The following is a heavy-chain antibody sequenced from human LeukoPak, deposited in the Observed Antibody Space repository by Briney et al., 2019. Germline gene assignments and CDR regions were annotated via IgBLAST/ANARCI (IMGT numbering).Heavy chain of an antibody. J-gene: IGHJ4*02. CDR1: GFTFSNAW. CDR2: IKSKTDGGTT. Sequence: GGSLRLSCAASGFTFSNAWMSRVRQAPGKGLEWVGRIKSKTDGGTTDYAAPVNGRFTISIDDSKNTLYLHMNSLKTEDTALYYCSTEGVYHDSSGFFMSEYWGQGTLVTVSS. D-gene: IGHD3-22*01. CDR3: STEGVYHDSSGFFMSEY. V-gene: IGHV3-15*01.